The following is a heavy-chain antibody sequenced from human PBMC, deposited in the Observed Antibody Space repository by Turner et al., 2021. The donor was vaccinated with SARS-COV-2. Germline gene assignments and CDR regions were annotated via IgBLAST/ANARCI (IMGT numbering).Heavy chain of an antibody. CDR1: GGSISSSSYY. Sequence: QLPLQESGPGMVKPSETLSLTCTVSGGSISSSSYYWGWLRQPPGTGLEWIGYIYYSGSTYYNPSLKSRVTISVDTSKNQFSLKLSSVTAADTAVYYCARHSPELRGDYFDYWGQGTLVTVSS. CDR3: ARHSPELRGDYFDY. V-gene: IGHV4-39*01. D-gene: IGHD1-26*01. J-gene: IGHJ4*02. CDR2: IYYSGST.